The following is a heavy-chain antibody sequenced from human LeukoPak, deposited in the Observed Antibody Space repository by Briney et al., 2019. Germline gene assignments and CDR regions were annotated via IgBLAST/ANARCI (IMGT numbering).Heavy chain of an antibody. Sequence: SETLSLTCTVSGGSISSYYWSWIRQPPGKGPEWIGYIYYSGSTNYNPSLKSRVTISVDTSKNQFSLKLSSVTAADTAVYYCARDRTTHYYYYGMDVWGQGTTVTVSS. V-gene: IGHV4-59*01. J-gene: IGHJ6*02. CDR2: IYYSGST. D-gene: IGHD1-14*01. CDR3: ARDRTTHYYYYGMDV. CDR1: GGSISSYY.